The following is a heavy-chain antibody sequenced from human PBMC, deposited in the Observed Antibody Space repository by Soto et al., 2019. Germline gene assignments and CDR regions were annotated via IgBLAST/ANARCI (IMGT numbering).Heavy chain of an antibody. CDR3: ARSIQETDDFWSGLSNDAFDS. V-gene: IGHV3-21*01. CDR2: ISSSSSYI. Sequence: PGGSLRLSCAASGFTFSSYSMNWVRQAPGKGLEWVSSISSSSSYIYYADSVKGRFTISRDNAKNSLYLQMNSLRAEDTAVYYCARSIQETDDFWSGLSNDAFDSWAQGTMVTFSS. D-gene: IGHD3-3*01. CDR1: GFTFSSYS. J-gene: IGHJ3*02.